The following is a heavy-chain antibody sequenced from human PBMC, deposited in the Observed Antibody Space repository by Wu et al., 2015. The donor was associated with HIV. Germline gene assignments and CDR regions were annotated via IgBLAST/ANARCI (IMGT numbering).Heavy chain of an antibody. CDR1: GGTFGISG. CDR3: ARPYYYDSSGYYEAFGY. Sequence: QFHLVQSGAEVKKPGSSVKVSCQASGGTFGISGISWLRQAPGQGLEWMGRIIPIFATTNYAEKFQGRLTITADESTNTIYMELSSLRSEDTAVYYCARPYYYDSSGYYEAFGYWGQGTLVAVSS. J-gene: IGHJ4*02. CDR2: IIPIFATT. V-gene: IGHV1-69*13. D-gene: IGHD3-22*01.